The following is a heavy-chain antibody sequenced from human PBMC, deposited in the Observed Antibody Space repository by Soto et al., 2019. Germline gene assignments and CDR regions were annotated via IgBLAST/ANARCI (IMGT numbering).Heavy chain of an antibody. J-gene: IGHJ4*02. CDR3: AKSDNAVAVAGYFDF. V-gene: IGHV3-9*01. D-gene: IGHD6-19*01. CDR1: GFTFDDYA. CDR2: ISWNSGSI. Sequence: DVQLVESGGGLVQPGRSLRLSCAASGFTFDDYAMHWVRQAPGKGLEWVSGISWNSGSIGYADSVKGRFTISRDNAKNSLYLQMNSLRTEDTALYYCAKSDNAVAVAGYFDFWGQGSLVTVSS.